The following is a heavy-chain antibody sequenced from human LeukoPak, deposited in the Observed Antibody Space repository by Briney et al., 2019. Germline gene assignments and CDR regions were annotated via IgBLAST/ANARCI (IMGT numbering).Heavy chain of an antibody. V-gene: IGHV1-69*04. CDR3: ATEIIAARPEPFDY. J-gene: IGHJ4*02. CDR2: IIPILGIA. D-gene: IGHD6-6*01. CDR1: GGTFSSYA. Sequence: SVKVSCKASGGTFSSYAISWVRQAPGQGLEWMGRIIPILGIANYAQKFQGRVTITADKSTSTAYMELSSLRSEDTAVYYCATEIIAARPEPFDYWGQGTLVTVSS.